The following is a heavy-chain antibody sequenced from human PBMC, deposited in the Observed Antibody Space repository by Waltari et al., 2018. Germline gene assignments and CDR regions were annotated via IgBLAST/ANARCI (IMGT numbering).Heavy chain of an antibody. CDR1: GDTFTDNY. Sequence: EVQLLQSGAEVKKPGTPVKISCKVSGDTFTDNYIHWIQQAPGKGLQWMGLLDPEYGQAVDAEKFQGRVTMTADTSIHTAYMELTSLTSEDTAFYYCAAALGGGISASRPFHFWGQGTMITVSS. J-gene: IGHJ3*01. D-gene: IGHD3-10*01. V-gene: IGHV1-69-2*01. CDR2: LDPEYGQA. CDR3: AAALGGGISASRPFHF.